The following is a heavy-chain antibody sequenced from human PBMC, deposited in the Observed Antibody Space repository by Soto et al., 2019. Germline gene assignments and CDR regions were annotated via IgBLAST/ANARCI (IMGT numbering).Heavy chain of an antibody. J-gene: IGHJ4*02. V-gene: IGHV3-9*01. CDR1: GFTFDDNA. CDR3: AISQDRGGRTTFIY. Sequence: PGGSLRLSCAVSGFTFDDNAMHWVRQAPEKGLEWVSGINWKSDIGYADSVEGRFTISRDNAENSLYLQMNSLRAEDTALYYCAISQDRGGRTTFIYWGQGTQVTVS. D-gene: IGHD3-16*01. CDR2: INWKSDI.